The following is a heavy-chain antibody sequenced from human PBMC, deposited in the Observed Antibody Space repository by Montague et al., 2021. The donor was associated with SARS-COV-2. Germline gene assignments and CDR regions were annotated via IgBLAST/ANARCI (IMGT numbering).Heavy chain of an antibody. Sequence: SVKVSCKVSEYSLTESPMHWVRQPPGKGLEWMGGVDPEDGKTIYAQNFQGRLSIAEDTSADTAYMVLSGLRSDDTALYYCATSTNWGSTGRFDFWGQGTLITVSS. V-gene: IGHV1-24*01. CDR3: ATSTNWGSTGRFDF. CDR2: VDPEDGKT. D-gene: IGHD2-2*01. J-gene: IGHJ4*02. CDR1: EYSLTESP.